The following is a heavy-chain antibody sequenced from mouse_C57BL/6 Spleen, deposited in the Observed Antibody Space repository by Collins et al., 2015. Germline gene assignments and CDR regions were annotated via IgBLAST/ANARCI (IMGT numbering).Heavy chain of an antibody. CDR1: GFTFSSYA. J-gene: IGHJ4*01. CDR2: ISSGGSYT. CDR3: ARYYYGSSYAMDY. Sequence: EVQLVESGGGLVKPGGSLKLSCAASGFTFSSYAMSWVRQSPEKRLEWVAEISSGGSYTYYPDTVTGRFTISRDNAKNTLYLEMSSLRSEDTAMYYCARYYYGSSYAMDYWGQGTSVTVSS. D-gene: IGHD1-1*01. V-gene: IGHV5-9-4*01.